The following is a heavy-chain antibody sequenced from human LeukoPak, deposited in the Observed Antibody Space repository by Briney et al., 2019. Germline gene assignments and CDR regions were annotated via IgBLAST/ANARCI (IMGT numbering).Heavy chain of an antibody. D-gene: IGHD1-26*01. CDR1: GYTFSSYG. V-gene: IGHV1-18*01. CDR2: ISAYNGNT. Sequence: GASVKVSCKASGYTFSSYGISWVRQAPGQGLEWMGWISAYNGNTNYAQKLQGRVTMTTDTSTSTAYMELRSLRSDDTAVYYCAREYSGSYRGTLLRRVDYWGQGTLVTVSS. J-gene: IGHJ4*02. CDR3: AREYSGSYRGTLLRRVDY.